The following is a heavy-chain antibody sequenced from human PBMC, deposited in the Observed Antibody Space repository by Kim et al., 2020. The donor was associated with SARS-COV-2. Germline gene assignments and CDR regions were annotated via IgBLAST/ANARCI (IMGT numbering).Heavy chain of an antibody. CDR1: RFTFTTYG. CDR2: ISYEGSIK. CDR3: AKDRAYFEILTGRTVDY. J-gene: IGHJ4*02. V-gene: IGHV3-30*18. D-gene: IGHD3-9*01. Sequence: GGSLRLSCTASRFTFTTYGMHWVRQAPGKGLEWVSFISYEGSIKYYADSVKGRFTISRDDSKNTLYLQMNSLRAEDTAVYYCAKDRAYFEILTGRTVDYWGQGTLVTVSP.